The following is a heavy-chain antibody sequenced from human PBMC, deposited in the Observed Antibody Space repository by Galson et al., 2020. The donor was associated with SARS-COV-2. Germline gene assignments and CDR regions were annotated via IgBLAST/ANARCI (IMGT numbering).Heavy chain of an antibody. J-gene: IGHJ6*02. CDR2: ISSSSSYI. CDR1: GFTFSSYS. V-gene: IGHV3-21*01. Sequence: KIGESLKISCAASGFTFSSYSMNWVRQAPGKGLEWVSSISSSSSYIYYADSVKGRFTISRDNAKNSLYLQMNSLRAEDTAVYYCARDPSRGIDFDWLFSMDVWGQGTTVTVSS. D-gene: IGHD3-9*01. CDR3: ARDPSRGIDFDWLFSMDV.